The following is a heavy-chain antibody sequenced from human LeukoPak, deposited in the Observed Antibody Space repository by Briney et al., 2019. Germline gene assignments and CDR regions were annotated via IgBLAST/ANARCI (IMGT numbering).Heavy chain of an antibody. D-gene: IGHD3-22*01. CDR1: GGTFSSYA. J-gene: IGHJ4*02. V-gene: IGHV1-69*13. CDR3: ARDGTYYYDSSGYYGVDY. Sequence: SVKVSCKASGGTFSSYAISWVRQAPGQGLEWMGGIIPIFGTANYAQKFQGRVTITADESTSTAYMELSSLRSKDTAVYYCARDGTYYYDSSGYYGVDYWGQGTLVTVSS. CDR2: IIPIFGTA.